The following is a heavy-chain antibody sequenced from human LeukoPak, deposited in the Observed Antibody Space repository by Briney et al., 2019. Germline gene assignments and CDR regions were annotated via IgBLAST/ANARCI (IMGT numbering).Heavy chain of an antibody. CDR3: AKEIAARYFDY. CDR1: GFTFSSYG. J-gene: IGHJ4*02. D-gene: IGHD6-6*01. Sequence: PGGSLRLSCAASGFTFSSYGMHWVRQAPGKGLEWVAVIWYDGSNKYYADSVKGRFTISRDNSKNTLYLQMDSLRAEDTAVYYCAKEIAARYFDYWGQGTLVTVSS. CDR2: IWYDGSNK. V-gene: IGHV3-33*06.